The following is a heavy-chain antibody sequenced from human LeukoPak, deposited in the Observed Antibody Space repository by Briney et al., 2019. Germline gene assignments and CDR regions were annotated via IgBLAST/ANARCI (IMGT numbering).Heavy chain of an antibody. Sequence: GGSLRLSCAVSGFTFSSYAMHWVRQAPGKGLEWVAVISYDGSNKYYADSVKGRFTISRDNSKNMLYLQMNSLRAEDTAVYYCARAVGLRLGELSLGDYWGQGTLVTVSS. CDR2: ISYDGSNK. J-gene: IGHJ4*02. D-gene: IGHD3-16*02. CDR3: ARAVGLRLGELSLGDY. V-gene: IGHV3-30-3*01. CDR1: GFTFSSYA.